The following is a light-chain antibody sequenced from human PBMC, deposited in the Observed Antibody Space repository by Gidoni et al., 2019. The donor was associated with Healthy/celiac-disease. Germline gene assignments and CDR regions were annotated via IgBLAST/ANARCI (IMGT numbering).Light chain of an antibody. CDR2: EVS. CDR1: SSDVGGYNY. Sequence: QTARTQAATGYGSPGQPNTISCTGTSSDVGGYNYVSWYQQPPGKAPKLMISEVSNRPSGVSHRFSGSKSGNPASLAISGLQAEDEADYSCSSYTSSSTRVFGTATKVTVL. V-gene: IGLV2-14*01. CDR3: SSYTSSSTRV. J-gene: IGLJ1*01.